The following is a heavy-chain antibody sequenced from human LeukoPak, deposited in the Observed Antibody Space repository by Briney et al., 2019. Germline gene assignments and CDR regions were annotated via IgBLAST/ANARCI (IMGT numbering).Heavy chain of an antibody. CDR1: GFTFSSYA. J-gene: IGHJ6*02. D-gene: IGHD3-9*01. CDR2: ISGSGGST. V-gene: IGHV3-23*01. CDR3: TRGRNDILTGYYNSYGMDV. Sequence: GGSLRLSCAASGFTFSSYAMRWVRQAPGKGLEWVSAISGSGGSTYYADSVKGRFTISRDNSKNTLYLQMNSLRAEDTAVYYCTRGRNDILTGYYNSYGMDVWGQGTTVTVSS.